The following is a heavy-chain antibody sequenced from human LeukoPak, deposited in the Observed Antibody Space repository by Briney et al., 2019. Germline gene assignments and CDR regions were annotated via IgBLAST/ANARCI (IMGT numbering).Heavy chain of an antibody. CDR3: ARDFFTYNWNIGNFDY. Sequence: GRSLRLSCAASGFTFSSYGTHWVRQAPGKGLEWVAVIWYDGSNNYYADSVKGRFTISRDNSKNTLYLQMNSLRAEDTAVYYCARDFFTYNWNIGNFDYWGQGTLVTVSP. CDR2: IWYDGSNN. V-gene: IGHV3-33*01. D-gene: IGHD1/OR15-1a*01. J-gene: IGHJ4*02. CDR1: GFTFSSYG.